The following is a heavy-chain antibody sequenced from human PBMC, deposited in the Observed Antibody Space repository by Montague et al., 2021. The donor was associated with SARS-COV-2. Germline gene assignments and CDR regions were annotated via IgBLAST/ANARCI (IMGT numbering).Heavy chain of an antibody. CDR2: ISPHTAKT. CDR1: GYTFTYYG. CDR3: ARECGGGSCYYIN. J-gene: IGHJ4*02. D-gene: IGHD2-15*01. V-gene: IGHV1-18*01. Sequence: SVKASCKASGYTFTYYGISWVRQAPGQGLEWVGWISPHTAKTNFAQQFQDRVNMTTDTSTSTAYMELRSLRSDDTAVCYCARECGGGSCYYINWGQGTLVTVSS.